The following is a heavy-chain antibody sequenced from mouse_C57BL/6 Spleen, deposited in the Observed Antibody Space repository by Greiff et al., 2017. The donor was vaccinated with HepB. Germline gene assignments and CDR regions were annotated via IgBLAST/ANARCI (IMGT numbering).Heavy chain of an antibody. CDR3: ARHYYGSSPFDY. Sequence: VQLQQSGGGLVKPGGSLKLSCAASGFTFSDYGMHWVRQAPEKGLEWVAYISSGSSTIYYADTVKGRFTISRDKAKNTLFLQMTSLRSEDTAMYYCARHYYGSSPFDYWGQGTTLTVSS. J-gene: IGHJ2*01. CDR1: GFTFSDYG. D-gene: IGHD1-1*01. CDR2: ISSGSSTI. V-gene: IGHV5-17*01.